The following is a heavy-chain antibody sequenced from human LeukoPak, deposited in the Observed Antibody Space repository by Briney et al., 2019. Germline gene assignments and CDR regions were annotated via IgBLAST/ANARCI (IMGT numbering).Heavy chain of an antibody. J-gene: IGHJ5*02. CDR1: GGSISSGGYY. CDR2: IYYSGST. Sequence: PAETLSLTCTVSGGSISSGGYYWSWIRQHPGQGLEWIGYIYYSGSTYYNPSLKSRVTISVDTSKNQFSLKLSSGTAADTAVYYCARATWELLRGHWFDPWGQGTLVTVSS. D-gene: IGHD1-26*01. CDR3: ARATWELLRGHWFDP. V-gene: IGHV4-31*03.